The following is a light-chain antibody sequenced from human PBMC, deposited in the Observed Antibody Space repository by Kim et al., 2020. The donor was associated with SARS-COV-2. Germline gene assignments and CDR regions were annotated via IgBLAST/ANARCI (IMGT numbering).Light chain of an antibody. CDR3: QSYDSSNQV. V-gene: IGLV6-57*03. Sequence: GKRETIGTRSSGSIASNYVQWYQQRPGSAPTTVIYEDNQRPSGVPDRFSGSIDSSSNSASLTISGLKTEDEADYYCQSYDSSNQVFGGGTQLTVL. J-gene: IGLJ2*01. CDR1: SGSIASNY. CDR2: EDN.